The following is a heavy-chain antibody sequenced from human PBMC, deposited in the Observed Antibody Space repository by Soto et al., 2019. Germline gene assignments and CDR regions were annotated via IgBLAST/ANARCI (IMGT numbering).Heavy chain of an antibody. CDR2: IYYSGST. CDR1: GGSISSGGYY. V-gene: IGHV4-39*01. D-gene: IGHD6-13*01. CDR3: ARHFSYSTSTIDY. Sequence: SETLSLTCTVSGGSISSGGYYWSWIRQHPGKGLEWIGYIYYSGSTYYNPSLKSRVTISVDTSNNQFSLKLSSVTAADTAVYYCARHFSYSTSTIDYWGQGTLVTVSS. J-gene: IGHJ4*02.